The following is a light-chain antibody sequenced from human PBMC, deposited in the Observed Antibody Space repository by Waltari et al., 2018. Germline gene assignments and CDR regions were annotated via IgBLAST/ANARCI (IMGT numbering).Light chain of an antibody. Sequence: EIVLTQSPGTLSLSPGERATLSCRASQNVSSSYLAWYQQKLGQAPRLLIYGASSRATGIPDRFSGSGSGTDFTLTISRLEPEDFAVYYCQQYGSLPKTFGQGTKVEIK. CDR1: QNVSSSY. CDR2: GAS. V-gene: IGKV3-20*01. J-gene: IGKJ1*01. CDR3: QQYGSLPKT.